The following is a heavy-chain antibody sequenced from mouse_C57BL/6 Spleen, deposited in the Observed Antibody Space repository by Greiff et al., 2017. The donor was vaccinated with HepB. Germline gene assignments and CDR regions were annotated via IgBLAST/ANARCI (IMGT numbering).Heavy chain of an antibody. J-gene: IGHJ2*01. CDR2: INPSSGYT. Sequence: QVQLKESGAELAKPGASVKLSCKASGYTFTSYWMHWVKQRPGQGLEWIGYINPSSGYTKYNQKFKDKATLTADKSSSTAYMQLSSLTYEDSAVYYCASTAQATDFDYWGQGTTLTVSS. D-gene: IGHD3-2*02. CDR3: ASTAQATDFDY. V-gene: IGHV1-7*01. CDR1: GYTFTSYW.